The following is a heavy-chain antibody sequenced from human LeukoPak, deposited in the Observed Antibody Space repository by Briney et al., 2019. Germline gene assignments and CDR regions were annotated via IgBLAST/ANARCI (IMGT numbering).Heavy chain of an antibody. V-gene: IGHV3-11*03. Sequence: GGSLRLSCAASGFTFSEHYMSWVRQAPGKGLEWLSYISSNTIYTNYADSVKGRFSISRDNAKNSLYLQMNSLRVEDTAVYYCARLYGDSSGTFFDYWGQGTLVTVSS. CDR1: GFTFSEHY. CDR3: ARLYGDSSGTFFDY. D-gene: IGHD6-19*01. CDR2: ISSNTIYT. J-gene: IGHJ4*02.